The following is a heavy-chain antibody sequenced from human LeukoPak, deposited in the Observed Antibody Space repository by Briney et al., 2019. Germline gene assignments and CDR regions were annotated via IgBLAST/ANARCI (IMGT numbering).Heavy chain of an antibody. D-gene: IGHD2-8*01. J-gene: IGHJ5*01. CDR3: AREVVGDQYCTNGVCSNWFDS. V-gene: IGHV1-46*01. CDR1: GFTFTRYY. Sequence: GASVKVSCKASGFTFTRYYVHWVRQAPGQGLEWMGIINLSGGTTTLAQRFQGRVTMTRDMSTSTVNMELSSLRSEDTAVYYCAREVVGDQYCTNGVCSNWFDSWGQGTLVTVSS. CDR2: INLSGGTT.